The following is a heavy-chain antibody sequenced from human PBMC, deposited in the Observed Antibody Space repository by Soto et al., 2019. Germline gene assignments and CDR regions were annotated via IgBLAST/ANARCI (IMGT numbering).Heavy chain of an antibody. CDR2: INQDGSEK. V-gene: IGHV3-7*01. CDR1: GFTFSSYW. J-gene: IGHJ6*02. Sequence: GGSLRLSCAASGFTFSSYWMSWVRQAPGKGLEWVANINQDGSEKYYVDSVKGRFTISRDNAKNSLYLQMNSLRGEDTAVYYCAREGYDILTGYYSSGGMDVWGQGTTVTVS. D-gene: IGHD3-9*01. CDR3: AREGYDILTGYYSSGGMDV.